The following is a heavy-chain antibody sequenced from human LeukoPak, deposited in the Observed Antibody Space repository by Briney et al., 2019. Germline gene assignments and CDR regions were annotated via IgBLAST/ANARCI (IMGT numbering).Heavy chain of an antibody. CDR3: ARDQSYYYGSGSYYFDY. CDR1: GFTFDDYG. D-gene: IGHD3-10*01. CDR2: INWNGGST. J-gene: IGHJ4*02. V-gene: IGHV3-20*04. Sequence: GGSLRLSCAASGFTFDDYGMSWVRQAPGKGLEWVSGINWNGGSTGYADSVKGRFTISRDNAKNSLYLQMNSLRAEDTALYYCARDQSYYYGSGSYYFDYWGQGTLVTVSS.